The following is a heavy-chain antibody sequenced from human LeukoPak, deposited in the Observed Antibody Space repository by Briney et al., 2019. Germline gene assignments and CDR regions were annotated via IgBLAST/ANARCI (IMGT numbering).Heavy chain of an antibody. V-gene: IGHV3-15*07. Sequence: GSLLLSCAASGFSFSDAWMNWVRQAPGKGLEWVGHIRSKADGGTSDYIAPVKGRFTISRDDSKDTLYLQMNSLNTEDTAMYYCTTRSPARYCSDGACYSSADYWGQGTLVTVSS. J-gene: IGHJ4*02. CDR3: TTRSPARYCSDGACYSSADY. CDR1: GFSFSDAW. D-gene: IGHD2-15*01. CDR2: IRSKADGGTS.